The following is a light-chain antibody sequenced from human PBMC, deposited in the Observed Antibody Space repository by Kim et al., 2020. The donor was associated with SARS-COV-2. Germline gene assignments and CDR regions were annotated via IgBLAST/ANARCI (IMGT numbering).Light chain of an antibody. Sequence: QSALTQPASVSGSLGQSITISCTGTYTDVCAFYFVSWYQQFPGKAPQLIIYAVNNRPSGVSDRFSGSKSEITASLTISGLQAEDQADYYCSSYSSSSTRLCGGATQLTVL. CDR1: YTDVCAFYF. CDR2: AVN. J-gene: IGLJ2*01. CDR3: SSYSSSSTRL. V-gene: IGLV2-14*03.